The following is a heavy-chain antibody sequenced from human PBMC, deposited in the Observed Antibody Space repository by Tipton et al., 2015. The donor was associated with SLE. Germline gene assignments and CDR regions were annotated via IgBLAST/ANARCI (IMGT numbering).Heavy chain of an antibody. Sequence: GLVKPSETLSLTCTVSGGSISSHYWSWIRQPPGKGLEWIGYIYYSGSTNYNPSLKSRVTISVDTSKNQFYLKLSSVTAADTAVYYCARDAAEGYGYYVWGQGTLVTVSS. D-gene: IGHD4-17*01. CDR1: GGSISSHY. J-gene: IGHJ4*02. CDR3: ARDAAEGYGYYV. CDR2: IYYSGST. V-gene: IGHV4-59*11.